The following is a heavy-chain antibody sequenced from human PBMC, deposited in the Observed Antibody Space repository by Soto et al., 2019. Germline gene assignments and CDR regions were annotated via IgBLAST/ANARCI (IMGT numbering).Heavy chain of an antibody. CDR1: GFTVSSNY. CDR3: AREQSGIAAAEEGYYYYGMDV. Sequence: EVQLVESGGGLVQPGGSLRLSCAASGFTVSSNYMSWVRQAPGKGLEWVSVIYSGGSTYYADSVKGRFTISRDNSKNTLYLQMNSRRAEDTAVYYCAREQSGIAAAEEGYYYYGMDVWGQGTTVTVSS. J-gene: IGHJ6*02. D-gene: IGHD6-13*01. CDR2: IYSGGST. V-gene: IGHV3-66*01.